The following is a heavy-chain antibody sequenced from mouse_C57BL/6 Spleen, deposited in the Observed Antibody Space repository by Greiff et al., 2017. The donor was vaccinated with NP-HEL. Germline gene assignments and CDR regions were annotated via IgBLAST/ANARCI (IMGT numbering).Heavy chain of an antibody. V-gene: IGHV1-64*01. Sequence: QVQLQQPGAELVKPGASVKLSCKASGYTFTGYWMHWVKQRPGQGLEWIGMIHPNSGSTNYNEKFKSKATLTVDKSSSTAYMQLSSLTSEDSAVYYCARPLYDDHGGWFAYWGQGTLVTVSA. CDR1: GYTFTGYW. CDR3: ARPLYDDHGGWFAY. D-gene: IGHD2-3*01. J-gene: IGHJ3*01. CDR2: IHPNSGST.